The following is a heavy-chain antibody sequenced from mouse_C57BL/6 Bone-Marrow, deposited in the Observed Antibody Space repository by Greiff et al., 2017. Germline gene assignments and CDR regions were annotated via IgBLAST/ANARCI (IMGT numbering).Heavy chain of an antibody. CDR3: ARGGNYGGYDFDY. CDR2: FHPYNDDT. J-gene: IGHJ2*01. Sequence: VQLVEPGAELVKPGASVKMSCKASGYTFTTYPIEWMKQNHGKSLEWIGNFHPYNDDTKYNEKFKGKATLTVEKSSSTVYLELSRLTSDDSAVYYCARGGNYGGYDFDYWGQGTTLTVSS. CDR1: GYTFTTYP. V-gene: IGHV1-47*01. D-gene: IGHD2-1*01.